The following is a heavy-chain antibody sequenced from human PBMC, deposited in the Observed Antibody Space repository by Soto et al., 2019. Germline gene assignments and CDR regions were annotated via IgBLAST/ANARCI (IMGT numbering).Heavy chain of an antibody. D-gene: IGHD2-21*02. CDR2: IYYSGST. Sequence: PSETLSLTCTVSGGSISSGDYYWSWIRQPPGKGLEWIGYIYYSGSTYYNPSLKSRVTISVDTPKNQFSLKLSSVTAADTAVYYCAEAVVVTAGNWFDPWGQGTLVTVSS. CDR3: AEAVVVTAGNWFDP. J-gene: IGHJ5*02. V-gene: IGHV4-30-4*01. CDR1: GGSISSGDYY.